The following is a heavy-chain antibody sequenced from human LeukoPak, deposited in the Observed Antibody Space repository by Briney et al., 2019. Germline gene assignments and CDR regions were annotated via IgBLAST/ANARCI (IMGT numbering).Heavy chain of an antibody. D-gene: IGHD2-15*01. J-gene: IGHJ4*02. CDR3: AKDGGGYCSGGSCYTFDY. CDR1: GFTVSSYA. Sequence: PGGSLRLSCAASGFTVSSYAMSWVRQAPGKGLEWVSTVSGGGGSTSYADSVKGRFTISRDNSKNTLYLQMNSLRAEDTAVYYCAKDGGGYCSGGSCYTFDYWGQGTLVTVSS. V-gene: IGHV3-23*01. CDR2: VSGGGGST.